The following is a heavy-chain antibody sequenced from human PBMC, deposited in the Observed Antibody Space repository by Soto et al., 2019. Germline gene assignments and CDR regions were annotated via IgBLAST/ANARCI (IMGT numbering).Heavy chain of an antibody. CDR2: IYHSGST. CDR1: GGSISSSNW. D-gene: IGHD3-10*01. CDR3: ARVERLWFGEFAHVYGMDV. J-gene: IGHJ6*02. V-gene: IGHV4-4*02. Sequence: ASETLSLTCAVSGGSISSSNWWSWVRQPPGKGLEWIGEIYHSGSTNYNPSLKSRVTISVDKSKNQFSLKLSSVTAADTAVYYCARVERLWFGEFAHVYGMDVWGQGPTVTVS.